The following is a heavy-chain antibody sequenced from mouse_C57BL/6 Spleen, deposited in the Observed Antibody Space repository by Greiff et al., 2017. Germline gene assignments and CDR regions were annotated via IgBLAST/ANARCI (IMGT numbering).Heavy chain of an antibody. CDR3: AREENYGNYEAY. D-gene: IGHD2-1*01. J-gene: IGHJ3*01. Sequence: QVQLQQPGAELLKPGASVKLSCKASGYTFTSYWMHWVKQRPGQGLEWIGMIHPNSGSTNYNEKFKSKATLTVDKSSSTAYMQLSSLTSEDSAVYYCAREENYGNYEAYWGQGTLVTVSA. CDR1: GYTFTSYW. V-gene: IGHV1-64*01. CDR2: IHPNSGST.